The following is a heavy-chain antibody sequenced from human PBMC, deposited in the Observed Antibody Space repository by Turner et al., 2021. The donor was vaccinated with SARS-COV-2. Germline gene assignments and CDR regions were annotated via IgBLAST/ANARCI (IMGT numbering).Heavy chain of an antibody. CDR1: GFTFSTYG. Sequence: QVQLVESGGGVVQPGRSLRRSCAASGFTFSTYGMHWVRQAPGKGLEWVAVISYDGTNKYYADSVKGRFTISRDNSKNTLYLQMNSLRPEDTAVYYCAKSGGMYCSGGSCYSSYFDYWGQGTLVTVSS. V-gene: IGHV3-30*18. CDR3: AKSGGMYCSGGSCYSSYFDY. J-gene: IGHJ4*02. CDR2: ISYDGTNK. D-gene: IGHD2-15*01.